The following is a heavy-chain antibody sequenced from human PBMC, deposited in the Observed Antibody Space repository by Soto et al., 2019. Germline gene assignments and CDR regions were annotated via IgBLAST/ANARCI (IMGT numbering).Heavy chain of an antibody. CDR2: INPNSGGT. D-gene: IGHD6-19*01. V-gene: IGHV1-2*06. Sequence: ASVKVSCKASGYNFLGFWLQWVRQAPGQGLEWMGRINPNSGGTDYAQKFQDRVTMTSDTSITTAYMELSRLTSDDTAIYYCSISMAVPDPHTAFDFWGQGVPVTVSS. CDR1: GYNFLGFW. J-gene: IGHJ4*02. CDR3: SISMAVPDPHTAFDF.